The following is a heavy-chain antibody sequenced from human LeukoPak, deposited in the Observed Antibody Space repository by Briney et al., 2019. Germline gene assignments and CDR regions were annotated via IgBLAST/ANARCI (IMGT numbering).Heavy chain of an antibody. V-gene: IGHV4-59*01. J-gene: IGHJ5*02. CDR3: ARSAVAGTNWFDP. D-gene: IGHD6-19*01. CDR2: IYYTGKT. CDR1: GGSISSYY. Sequence: SETLSLTCTVSGGSISSYYWTWIRQPPGKGLEWVGYIYYTGKTNYNPSLKSRVTISVDTSKTQFSLKLNSVTAADTAVYYCARSAVAGTNWFDPWGQGTLVTVS.